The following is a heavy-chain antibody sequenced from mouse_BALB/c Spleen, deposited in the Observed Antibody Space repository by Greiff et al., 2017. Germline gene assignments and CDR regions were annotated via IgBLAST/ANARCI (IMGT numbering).Heavy chain of an antibody. D-gene: IGHD1-1*01. CDR3: ARDYGSSDYYAMDY. CDR2: ISSGGSYT. J-gene: IGHJ4*01. Sequence: EVKLVESGGGLVKPGGSLKLSCAASGFTFSSYAMSWVRQSPEKRLEWVAEISSGGSYTYYPDTVTGRFTIARDNAKNTLYLEMSSLRSEDTAMYYCARDYGSSDYYAMDYWGQGTSVTVSS. V-gene: IGHV5-9-4*01. CDR1: GFTFSSYA.